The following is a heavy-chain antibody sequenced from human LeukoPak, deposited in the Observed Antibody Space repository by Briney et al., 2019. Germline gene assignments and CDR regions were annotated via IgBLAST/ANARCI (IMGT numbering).Heavy chain of an antibody. V-gene: IGHV3-11*01. CDR1: GFTFSDYH. CDR3: ASVGVVVAGLHHDY. Sequence: GGSLRLSCAASGFTFSDYHMSWIRQAPGKGLEWVSYISSSGSTIYYADSVKGRFTISRDNAKNSLYLQMNSLRAEDTAVYYCASVGVVVAGLHHDYWGQGTLVTVSS. CDR2: ISSSGSTI. J-gene: IGHJ4*02. D-gene: IGHD2-15*01.